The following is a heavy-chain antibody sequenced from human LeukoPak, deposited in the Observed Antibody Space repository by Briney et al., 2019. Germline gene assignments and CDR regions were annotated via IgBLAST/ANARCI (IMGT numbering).Heavy chain of an antibody. CDR1: GYTFINYA. CDR3: ARFGLGKHIEVAGIPFDI. J-gene: IGHJ3*02. D-gene: IGHD6-19*01. Sequence: ASVKVSCKASGYTFINYAMHWVRQAPGHRLEWMGWINTGNGNTKYSQQFQGRVTISRDTSATTAYMELSSLTSEDMAVYYCARFGLGKHIEVAGIPFDIWGQGTMVTVSS. CDR2: INTGNGNT. V-gene: IGHV1-3*03.